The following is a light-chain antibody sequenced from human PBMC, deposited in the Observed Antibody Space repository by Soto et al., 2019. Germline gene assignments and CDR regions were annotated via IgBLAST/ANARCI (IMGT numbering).Light chain of an antibody. CDR2: GAS. J-gene: IGKJ1*01. CDR3: QQANGDPWT. V-gene: IGKV1-9*01. Sequence: DIQLTQSPSFLSASVGDRVTITCRASQGISSYLAWYQQKPGKAPNLLIYGASTLQSGVPSRFSGSGSGTDFTLTISSLQPEDFATYYCQQANGDPWTFGQGTKVEIK. CDR1: QGISSY.